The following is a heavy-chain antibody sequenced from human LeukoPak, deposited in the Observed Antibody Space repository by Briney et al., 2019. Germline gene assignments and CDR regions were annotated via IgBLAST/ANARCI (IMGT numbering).Heavy chain of an antibody. CDR1: GFTFTTYG. J-gene: IGHJ4*02. CDR2: IMSDGRST. D-gene: IGHD6-13*01. V-gene: IGHV3-74*01. Sequence: GGSLRLSCAASGFTFTTYGMHWVRQAPGKGLVWVSRIMSDGRSTYADSVKGRFTISRDTAKNTLYLQMNSLRAEDTAVYYCAKDFSSSWSFDYWGQGTLVTVSS. CDR3: AKDFSSSWSFDY.